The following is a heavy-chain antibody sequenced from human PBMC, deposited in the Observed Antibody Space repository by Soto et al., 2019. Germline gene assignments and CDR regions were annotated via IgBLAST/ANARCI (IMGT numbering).Heavy chain of an antibody. D-gene: IGHD3-22*01. J-gene: IGHJ4*02. CDR1: GFTSTNHA. CDR3: ASRNYYESSGYYYWYYFDF. Sequence: GGSLRLSCAASGFTSTNHAMSWVRQAPGKGLEWVSAISGSGDSTYYAESVKGRFTISRDNSKNTLYLQMNSLGAEDTAVYYCASRNYYESSGYYYWYYFDFWGQGTLVTVSS. CDR2: ISGSGDST. V-gene: IGHV3-23*01.